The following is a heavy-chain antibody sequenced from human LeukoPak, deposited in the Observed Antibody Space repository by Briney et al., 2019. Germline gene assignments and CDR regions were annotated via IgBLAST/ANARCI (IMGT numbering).Heavy chain of an antibody. D-gene: IGHD2-15*01. J-gene: IGHJ4*02. CDR1: GFTFDDYA. V-gene: IGHV3-9*01. CDR3: AKETNFRYCSGGSCYFDY. Sequence: GGSLRLSCAASGFTFDDYAMHWVRQAPGKGLEWVSGISWNSGSIGYADSVKGRITISRDNAKNSPYLQMNSLRAEDTALYYCAKETNFRYCSGGSCYFDYWGQGTLVTVSS. CDR2: ISWNSGSI.